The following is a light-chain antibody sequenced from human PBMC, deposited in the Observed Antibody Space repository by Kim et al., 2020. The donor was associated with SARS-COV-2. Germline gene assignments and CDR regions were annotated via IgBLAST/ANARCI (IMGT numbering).Light chain of an antibody. CDR2: LDSDGNH. V-gene: IGLV4-69*01. CDR1: SGHSSDS. CDR3: QTWGTGIRV. Sequence: ASVELTCTLSSGHSSDSIAWEQQQPEKGPRYLMKLDSDGNHIKGDGIPDRFSGSSSGAERYLTISSLQSEDDADYYCQTWGTGIRVFGGGTQLTVL. J-gene: IGLJ2*01.